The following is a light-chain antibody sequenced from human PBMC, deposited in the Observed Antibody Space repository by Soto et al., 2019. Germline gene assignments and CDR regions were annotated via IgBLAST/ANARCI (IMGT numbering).Light chain of an antibody. CDR3: SSWDDRLGAVV. CDR2: STN. J-gene: IGLJ2*01. Sequence: QSVLTQPPSASGTPGQYVFISCSGSSSNIGGTNYAYWYQQLPGAAPKLLMHSTNLRPSGVPERISGSKFGTAGSLAISGLRSEDEAVYYCSSWDDRLGAVVFGGGTKLTVL. CDR1: SSNIGGTNY. V-gene: IGLV1-47*02.